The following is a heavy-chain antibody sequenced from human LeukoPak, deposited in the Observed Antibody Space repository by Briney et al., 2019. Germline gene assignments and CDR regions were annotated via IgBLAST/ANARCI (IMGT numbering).Heavy chain of an antibody. CDR3: AKGGAYYYDSSGYFSI. CDR1: GFTFSSYA. CDR2: ISGSGGST. D-gene: IGHD3-22*01. Sequence: GGSLRLSCVASGFTFSSYAMSWVRQAPGKGLEWVSSISGSGGSTYYADSVKGRFTISRDNSNNTLYLQMNSLRAEDTAVYYCAKGGAYYYDSSGYFSIWGQGTMVTVSS. V-gene: IGHV3-23*01. J-gene: IGHJ3*02.